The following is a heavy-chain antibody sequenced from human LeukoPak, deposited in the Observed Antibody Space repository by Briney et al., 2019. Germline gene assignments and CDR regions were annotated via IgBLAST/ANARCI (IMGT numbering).Heavy chain of an antibody. CDR2: ISAYNGNT. V-gene: IGHV1-18*01. CDR3: ARDGYYDSSGYNYYYYGMDV. J-gene: IGHJ6*02. D-gene: IGHD3-22*01. Sequence: AASAKVSCKASGYTFTSYGISWVRQAPGQGLEWMGWISAYNGNTNYAQKLQGRVTMTTDTSTSTAYMELRSLRSDDTAVYYCARDGYYDSSGYNYYYYGMDVWGQGTTVTVSS. CDR1: GYTFTSYG.